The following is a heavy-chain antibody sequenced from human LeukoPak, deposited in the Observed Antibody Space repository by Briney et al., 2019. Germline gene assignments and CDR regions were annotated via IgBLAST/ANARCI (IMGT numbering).Heavy chain of an antibody. V-gene: IGHV4-39*01. CDR2: IFYTGNA. J-gene: IGHJ4*01. Sequence: NASETLSLTCTVSGGSISTSAFYWVWIRQPPGKGLEWIGGIFYTGNAYYNPSLSSRVTMSVDTSEDHFSLKLNSVTATDTAVYYCARQYSQTLRFFDYWGHGALVTVSS. CDR3: ARQYSQTLRFFDY. D-gene: IGHD3-3*01. CDR1: GGSISTSAFY.